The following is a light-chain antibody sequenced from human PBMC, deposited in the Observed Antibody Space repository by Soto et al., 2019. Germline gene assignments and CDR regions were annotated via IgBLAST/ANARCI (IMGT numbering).Light chain of an antibody. CDR3: QQRSNWLIT. Sequence: LTQSPGTLSFSPVEIATLSFRASQSVSSYLAWYQQKPGQPPRLFIFGASNRATGIPARFSGSGSGTDFTLTISSLEPEDFAVYYCQQRSNWLITFGQGTRLEIK. J-gene: IGKJ5*01. CDR1: QSVSSY. V-gene: IGKV3-11*01. CDR2: GAS.